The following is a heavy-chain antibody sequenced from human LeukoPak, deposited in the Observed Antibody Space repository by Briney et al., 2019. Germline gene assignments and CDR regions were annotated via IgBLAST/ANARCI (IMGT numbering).Heavy chain of an antibody. CDR1: GFPFSKAW. V-gene: IGHV3-15*01. CDR3: TSDRGIAARPLFDL. CDR2: FKSKTDGGAT. D-gene: IGHD6-6*01. J-gene: IGHJ4*02. Sequence: PGGSLILSCAGSGFPFSKAWLSWVRQAPGEGLEWLGRFKSKTDGGATDYAAPVKGRFSLSRDDSKNTLYLQMNSLKIEDTAVYYCTSDRGIAARPLFDLWGQGTLVTVSS.